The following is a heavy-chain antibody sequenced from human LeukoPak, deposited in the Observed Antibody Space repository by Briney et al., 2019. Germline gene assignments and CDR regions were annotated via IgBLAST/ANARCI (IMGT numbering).Heavy chain of an antibody. D-gene: IGHD3-22*01. Sequence: PPGGSLRLSCAASGFTVSSNYMSWVRQAPGKGLEWVSVIYSGGSTYYADSVKGRFTISRDNSKNTLYLQMNSLRAEDTAVYYCARDVPYYDSSGYFDYWGQGTLVTVSS. CDR3: ARDVPYYDSSGYFDY. CDR1: GFTVSSNY. J-gene: IGHJ4*02. CDR2: IYSGGST. V-gene: IGHV3-66*01.